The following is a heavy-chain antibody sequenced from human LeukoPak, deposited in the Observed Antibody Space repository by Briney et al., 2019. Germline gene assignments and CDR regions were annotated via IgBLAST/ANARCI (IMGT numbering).Heavy chain of an antibody. CDR3: ARDPDDDDYGDPLDY. Sequence: GGSLRLSCAASGFTFSSYAMSWVRQAPGKGLEWVSAISGSGGSTYYADSVKGRFTISRDNAKNSLYLQMNSLRAEDTAVYYCARDPDDDDYGDPLDYWGQGTLVTVSS. D-gene: IGHD4-17*01. CDR2: ISGSGGST. V-gene: IGHV3-23*01. CDR1: GFTFSSYA. J-gene: IGHJ4*02.